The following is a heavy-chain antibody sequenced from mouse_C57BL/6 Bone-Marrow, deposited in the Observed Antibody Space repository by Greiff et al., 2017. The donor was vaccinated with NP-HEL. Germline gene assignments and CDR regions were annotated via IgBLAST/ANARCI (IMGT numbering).Heavy chain of an antibody. CDR2: IDPSDSYT. CDR1: GYTFTSYW. J-gene: IGHJ2*01. V-gene: IGHV1-50*01. D-gene: IGHD1-1*01. CDR3: ARGILRFDY. Sequence: VQLQQPGAELVKPGASVKLSCKASGYTFTSYWMQWVKQRPGQGLEWIGEIDPSDSYTNYNQKFKGKATLTVDTSSSTAYMQLSSLTSEDSAVYYCARGILRFDYWGQGTTLTVSS.